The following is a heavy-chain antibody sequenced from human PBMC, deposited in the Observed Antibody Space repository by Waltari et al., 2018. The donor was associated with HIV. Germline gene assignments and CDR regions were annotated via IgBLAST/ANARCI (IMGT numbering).Heavy chain of an antibody. CDR2: INPSGGST. J-gene: IGHJ4*02. V-gene: IGHV1-46*01. D-gene: IGHD6-19*01. CDR1: GYTFTSYY. Sequence: QVQLVQSGAEVKKPGASVKVSCKASGYTFTSYYMHWVRQAPGQGLEWMGIINPSGGSTSYAQKFQGRVTMTRDTSTSTVYMELSSLRSEDTAVYYCARDPGGDIAVAGTDDYWGQGTLVTVSS. CDR3: ARDPGGDIAVAGTDDY.